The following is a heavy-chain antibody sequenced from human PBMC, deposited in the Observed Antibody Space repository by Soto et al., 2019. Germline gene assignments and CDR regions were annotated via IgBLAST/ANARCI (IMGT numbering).Heavy chain of an antibody. CDR2: IIPLFGTA. CDR1: GGSFNRHT. Sequence: QVQLVQSGAEVRKPGSSVRVSCKASGGSFNRHTISWVRQAPGQGLEWMGGIIPLFGTANHAQKFQGRVTIIADESTSTVYMELSSLRSGDTAIYYCARGWGYDSTDYYYAYWGQGTLVIVSS. D-gene: IGHD3-22*01. J-gene: IGHJ4*02. V-gene: IGHV1-69*01. CDR3: ARGWGYDSTDYYYAY.